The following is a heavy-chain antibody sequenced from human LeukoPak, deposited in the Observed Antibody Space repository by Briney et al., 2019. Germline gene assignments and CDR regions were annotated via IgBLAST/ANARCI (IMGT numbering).Heavy chain of an antibody. V-gene: IGHV3-13*01. Sequence: GGSLRLSCAASGLTFSSYDMHWVRQAAGKGLEWVSAIGPAGDTYYSDSVKGRFTISREDARNSLYLQMNSLTAEDTAVYYCARDAVPGRGGAFDYWGQGTLVIVSS. D-gene: IGHD6-19*01. J-gene: IGHJ4*02. CDR3: ARDAVPGRGGAFDY. CDR1: GLTFSSYD. CDR2: IGPAGDT.